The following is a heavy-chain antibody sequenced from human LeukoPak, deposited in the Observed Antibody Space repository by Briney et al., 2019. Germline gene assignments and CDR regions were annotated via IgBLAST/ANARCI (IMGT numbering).Heavy chain of an antibody. CDR2: IYPRDGST. Sequence: ASVKVSCRASGYIFTSNYIHWVRQAPGQGLEWMGMIYPRDGSTSYAQRFQDRVTVTRDTSTSTVHMELSGLRSEDTAVYYCARDQEGFDYWGQGTQVTVSS. CDR1: GYIFTSNY. V-gene: IGHV1-46*01. J-gene: IGHJ4*02. CDR3: ARDQEGFDY.